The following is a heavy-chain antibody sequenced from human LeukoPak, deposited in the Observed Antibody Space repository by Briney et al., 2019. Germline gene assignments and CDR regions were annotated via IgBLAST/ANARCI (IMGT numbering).Heavy chain of an antibody. CDR2: IIPIFGTA. V-gene: IGHV1-69*05. CDR3: ARAESITIFGVVIQNWFDP. J-gene: IGHJ5*02. CDR1: GGTFSSYA. Sequence: SVKVSCEASGGTFSSYAISWVRQAPGQGLEWMGGIIPIFGTANYAQKFQGRVTITTDESTSTAYMELSSLRSEDTAVYYCARAESITIFGVVIQNWFDPWGQGTLVTVSS. D-gene: IGHD3-3*01.